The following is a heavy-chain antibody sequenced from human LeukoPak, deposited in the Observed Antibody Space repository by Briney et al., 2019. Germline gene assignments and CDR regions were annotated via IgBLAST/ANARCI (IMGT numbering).Heavy chain of an antibody. CDR1: GFTFSDYY. Sequence: GGSLRLSCAASGFTFSDYYMSWIRQAPGKGPEWVSYISSSGSTIYYADSVKGRFTISRDDAKNSPYLQMNSLRAEDTAVYYCARGRIQLWSMDYYYGMDVWGQGTTVTVSS. J-gene: IGHJ6*02. CDR3: ARGRIQLWSMDYYYGMDV. D-gene: IGHD5-18*01. V-gene: IGHV3-11*01. CDR2: ISSSGSTI.